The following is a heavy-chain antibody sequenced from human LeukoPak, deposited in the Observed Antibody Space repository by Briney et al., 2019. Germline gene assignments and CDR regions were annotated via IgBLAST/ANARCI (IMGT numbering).Heavy chain of an antibody. D-gene: IGHD4-17*01. Sequence: ASVKVSCKASGYTFSTSGITWVRQAPGQGLEWMGWISGNNGNTNYAQKFQGRVTMTQDTSTNTAYMELRSLISDDTAMYYCVRLRYGSNSFDLWGQGTLVTVSS. V-gene: IGHV1-18*01. CDR1: GYTFSTSG. J-gene: IGHJ4*02. CDR3: VRLRYGSNSFDL. CDR2: ISGNNGNT.